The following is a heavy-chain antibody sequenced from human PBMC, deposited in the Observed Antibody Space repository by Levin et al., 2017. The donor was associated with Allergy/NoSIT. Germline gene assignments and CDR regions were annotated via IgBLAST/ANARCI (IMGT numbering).Heavy chain of an antibody. Sequence: SETLSLTCTVSGGSISSYYWSWIRQPPGKGLEWIGYIYYSGSTNYNPSLKSRVTISVDTSKNQFSLKLSSVTAADTAVYYCARGSIAAYVIDYWGQGTLVTVSS. J-gene: IGHJ4*02. CDR1: GGSISSYY. V-gene: IGHV4-59*08. CDR2: IYYSGST. D-gene: IGHD6-6*01. CDR3: ARGSIAAYVIDY.